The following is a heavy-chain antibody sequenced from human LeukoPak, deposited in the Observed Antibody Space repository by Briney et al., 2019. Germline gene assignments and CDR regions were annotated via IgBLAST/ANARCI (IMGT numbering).Heavy chain of an antibody. CDR3: ARDIRNYYDSGAYGWFNP. CDR1: GFTFSSYA. J-gene: IGHJ5*02. V-gene: IGHV3-30*04. CDR2: ISYDGTNK. Sequence: PGGSLRLSCAVSGFTFSSYAMHWVRQAPGKGLEWVALISYDGTNKYYADSEKGRFTISRDNSKNTVYLQMNSLRAEDTATYYCARDIRNYYDSGAYGWFNPWGQGTLVPVSS. D-gene: IGHD3-10*01.